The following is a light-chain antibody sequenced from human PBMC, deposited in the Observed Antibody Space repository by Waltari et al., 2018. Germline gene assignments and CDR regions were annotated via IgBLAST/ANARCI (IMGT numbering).Light chain of an antibody. J-gene: IGLJ1*01. CDR2: YVT. CDR1: RNEVGGYNS. Sequence: QSALTQPASVSGSPGQSTTIPCTGPRNEVGGYNSIPWYQQHPGKAPKLIIYYVTKRPSGVSDRFSGSKSGNTASLTISGLQAEDEADYYCCSYARSNTYVFGTGTKVTVL. V-gene: IGLV2-14*03. CDR3: CSYARSNTYV.